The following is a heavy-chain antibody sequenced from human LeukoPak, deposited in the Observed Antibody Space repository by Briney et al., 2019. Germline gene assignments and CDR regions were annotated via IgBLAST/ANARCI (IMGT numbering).Heavy chain of an antibody. Sequence: ASVKVSCKASGYTFTGYYMHWVRQAPGQGLEWMGWINPNSGGTNYAQKFQGRVTMTRDTSISTAYMELSSLRSEDTAVYYCASENPQTIRFDYWGQGTLVTVSS. CDR2: INPNSGGT. J-gene: IGHJ4*02. CDR3: ASENPQTIRFDY. V-gene: IGHV1-2*02. D-gene: IGHD4/OR15-4a*01. CDR1: GYTFTGYY.